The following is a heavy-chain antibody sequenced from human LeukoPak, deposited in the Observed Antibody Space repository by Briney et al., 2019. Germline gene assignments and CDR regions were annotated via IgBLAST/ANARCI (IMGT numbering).Heavy chain of an antibody. Sequence: SGGSLRLSCAASGFTFSSYAMSWVRQAPGKGLEWVSAISGSGGSTYYADSVKGRFTISRDNSKNTLYLQMNSLRAEDTAVYYCAKVKAYSSSSYFDYWGQGTLVTVSS. CDR3: AKVKAYSSSSYFDY. V-gene: IGHV3-23*01. D-gene: IGHD6-6*01. CDR2: ISGSGGST. J-gene: IGHJ4*02. CDR1: GFTFSSYA.